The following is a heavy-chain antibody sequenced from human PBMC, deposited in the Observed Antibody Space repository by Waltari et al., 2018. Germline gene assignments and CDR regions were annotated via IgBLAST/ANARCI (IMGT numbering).Heavy chain of an antibody. V-gene: IGHV3-21*02. J-gene: IGHJ1*01. CDR3: VRGRLTTVATPWDF. CDR2: ISASGIDT. CDR1: GFSFSNYG. D-gene: IGHD4-17*01. Sequence: EVQLVESGGGLVKSGGSLRLSCETSGFSFSNYGMNWVRQVPGKGLEWVSFISASGIDTYYKDSLKGRITISRDNARNVLYLQMNGLRVEDTAIYYCVRGRLTTVATPWDFWGQGTLVTVSS.